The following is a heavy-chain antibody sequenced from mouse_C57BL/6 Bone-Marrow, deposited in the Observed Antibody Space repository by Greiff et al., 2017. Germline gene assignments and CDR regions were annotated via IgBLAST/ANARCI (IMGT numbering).Heavy chain of an antibody. CDR3: TTNYGSSDWYFDV. CDR1: GFNIKAYS. CDR2: IDPEDGDT. J-gene: IGHJ1*03. V-gene: IGHV14-1*01. Sequence: VQLQQSGAELVRPGASVKLSCTASGFNIKAYSMPWVTQRPEQGLEWIGRIDPEDGDTEYAPKFQGKATMTADTSSNTAYLQRSSLTSEDTAVYYCTTNYGSSDWYFDVWGTGTTVTVSS. D-gene: IGHD1-1*01.